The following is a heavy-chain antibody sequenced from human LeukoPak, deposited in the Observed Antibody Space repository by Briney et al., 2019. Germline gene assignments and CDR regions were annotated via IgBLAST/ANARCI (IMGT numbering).Heavy chain of an antibody. J-gene: IGHJ3*02. V-gene: IGHV3-30*18. CDR3: AKLNIVATDHDAFDI. D-gene: IGHD5-12*01. CDR2: ISYDGSNK. Sequence: GGSLRLSCAASGFTFSSYGMHWVRQAPGKGLEGVAVISYDGSNKYYADSVKGRFTISRDNSKDTLYLQMNSLRAEDTAVYYCAKLNIVATDHDAFDIWGQGTMVTVSS. CDR1: GFTFSSYG.